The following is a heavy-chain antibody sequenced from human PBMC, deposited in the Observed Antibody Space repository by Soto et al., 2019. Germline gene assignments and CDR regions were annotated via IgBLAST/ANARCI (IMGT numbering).Heavy chain of an antibody. J-gene: IGHJ5*01. D-gene: IGHD3-22*01. V-gene: IGHV3-11*01. Sequence: LRLSCTVSGFAGRHNYLTWIRQAPGKGLEWLSYISTAGSPAYYADSVKGRFTISTDNARKSLYLQMNSLRPEDTGVYYCAKGGRIHNLRYYDSPSSRGHVTLFT. CDR3: AKGGRIHNLRYYDSPSS. CDR2: ISTAGSPA. CDR1: GFAGRHNY.